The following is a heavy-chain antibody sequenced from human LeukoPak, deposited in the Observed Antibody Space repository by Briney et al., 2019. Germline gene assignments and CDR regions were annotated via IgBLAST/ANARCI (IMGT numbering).Heavy chain of an antibody. CDR3: ARGGLEMATILIPPDY. J-gene: IGHJ4*02. Sequence: PGGSLRLSCAASGFTFSSYSMNWVRQAPGKGLEWVSSISSSSSYIYYAVSVKGRFTISRDNAKNSLYLQMNSLRAEDTAVYYCARGGLEMATILIPPDYWGQGTLVTVSS. CDR1: GFTFSSYS. V-gene: IGHV3-21*01. D-gene: IGHD5-24*01. CDR2: ISSSSSYI.